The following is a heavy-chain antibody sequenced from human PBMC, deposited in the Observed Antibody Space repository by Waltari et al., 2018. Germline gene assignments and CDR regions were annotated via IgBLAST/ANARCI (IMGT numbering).Heavy chain of an antibody. CDR1: GGSTSSVSYY. CDR2: GDSSGGS. D-gene: IGHD2-2*01. CDR3: ARGYCSTTSCLNWFDP. J-gene: IGHJ5*02. V-gene: IGHV4-61*02. Sequence: QVQLQESGPGLVKPSQTLSLTCTVSGGSTSSVSYYWTWIRQPAGKGLEWIGRGDSSGGSTYNPSPIRRVTRSVDKSKSQFSLRLNSVTAADTAVYYCARGYCSTTSCLNWFDPWGQGTLVTVSS.